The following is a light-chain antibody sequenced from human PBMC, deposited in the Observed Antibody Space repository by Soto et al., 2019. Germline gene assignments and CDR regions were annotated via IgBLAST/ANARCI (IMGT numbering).Light chain of an antibody. V-gene: IGLV1-40*01. Sequence: QSVLTQPPSVSGAPGQTVTISCTGSSSNIGAGYSVHWYQQLPGRAPKLLIYGDTKRPSGVPDRFSGSKAGTSASLAITGLQAEDETDYYCQSYGGSLSGPVVFGGGTKLTVL. CDR1: SSNIGAGYS. J-gene: IGLJ2*01. CDR2: GDT. CDR3: QSYGGSLSGPVV.